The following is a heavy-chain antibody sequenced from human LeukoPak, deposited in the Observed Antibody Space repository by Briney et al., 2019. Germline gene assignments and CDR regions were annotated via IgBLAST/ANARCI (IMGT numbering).Heavy chain of an antibody. J-gene: IGHJ6*04. CDR2: INHSGST. D-gene: IGHD2/OR15-2a*01. V-gene: IGHV4-34*01. Sequence: SETLSLTCAVYGGSFSGYYWSWIRQPPGKGLEWIGEINHSGSTNYNPSLKSRVTISVDTSKNQFSLKLSSVTAADTAVYYCTRGSKNSYYYYGMDVWGKGTTVTVSS. CDR3: TRGSKNSYYYYGMDV. CDR1: GGSFSGYY.